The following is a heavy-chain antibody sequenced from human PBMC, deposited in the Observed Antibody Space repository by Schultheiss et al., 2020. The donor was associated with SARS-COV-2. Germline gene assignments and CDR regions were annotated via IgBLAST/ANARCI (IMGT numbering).Heavy chain of an antibody. CDR1: GFTFSSYA. J-gene: IGHJ5*02. CDR3: AIEGVLKGFDP. Sequence: GGSLRLSCAASGFTFSSYAMHWVRQAPGKGLEWVAVISYDGSNKYYADSVKGRFTISRDNSKSTMYLQMNSLRAEDTAVYYCAIEGVLKGFDPWGQGTLVTVSS. D-gene: IGHD2-15*01. CDR2: ISYDGSNK. V-gene: IGHV3-30-3*01.